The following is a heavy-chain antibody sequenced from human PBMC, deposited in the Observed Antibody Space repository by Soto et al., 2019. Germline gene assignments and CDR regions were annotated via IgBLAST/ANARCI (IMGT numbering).Heavy chain of an antibody. CDR1: GGSISSGGYY. Sequence: QVQLQESGPGLVKPSQTLSLTCTVSGGSISSGGYYWSWIRQHPGKGLEWIGYIYYSGSTYYNPSLKSRVTISVDTFKNQFSLKLSSVTAADTAVYYCARDSRGLGPNGMDVWGQGTTVTVSS. V-gene: IGHV4-31*03. D-gene: IGHD3-22*01. CDR2: IYYSGST. CDR3: ARDSRGLGPNGMDV. J-gene: IGHJ6*02.